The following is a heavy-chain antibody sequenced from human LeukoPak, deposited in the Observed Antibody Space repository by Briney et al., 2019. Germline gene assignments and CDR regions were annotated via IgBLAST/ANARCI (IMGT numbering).Heavy chain of an antibody. CDR3: ARVNWIFDY. V-gene: IGHV4-38-2*02. Sequence: PSETLSLTCTVSGYSISSGYHWGWIRPPPGKGLEWIGSIYRSGSTYYNPSLKSRVTISVDTSKNQFSLKLSSVTAADTAVYYCARVNWIFDYWGQGTLVTVSS. CDR1: GYSISSGYH. CDR2: IYRSGST. J-gene: IGHJ4*02. D-gene: IGHD1-20*01.